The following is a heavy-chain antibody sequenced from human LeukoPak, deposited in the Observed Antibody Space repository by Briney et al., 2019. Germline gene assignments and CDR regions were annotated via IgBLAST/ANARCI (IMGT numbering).Heavy chain of an antibody. CDR2: ISDIGSP. J-gene: IGHJ2*01. CDR3: ASLPGSKHYYESSGYPNWYFDL. Sequence: SETLSLTCTVSGGSISSYYWSWIRQPPGKGLEWIGYISDIGSPDYNSSLKSRVTISMDTSKNQFSLKLSSVTAADTAVYYCASLPGSKHYYESSGYPNWYFDLWGRGTLITVSS. CDR1: GGSISSYY. V-gene: IGHV4-59*12. D-gene: IGHD3-22*01.